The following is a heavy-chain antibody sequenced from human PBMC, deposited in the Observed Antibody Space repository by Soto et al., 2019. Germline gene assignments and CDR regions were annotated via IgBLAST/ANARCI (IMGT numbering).Heavy chain of an antibody. Sequence: QVQLVQSGAEVKKPGSSVKVSCKASGGTFSSYTISWVRQAPGQGLEWMGRIIPILGIANYAQKFQGRVTITADKSTSTAYMELSSLRSEDTAVYYCARMGLVATMGWFDPWGQGTLVTVSS. CDR3: ARMGLVATMGWFDP. J-gene: IGHJ5*02. CDR1: GGTFSSYT. CDR2: IIPILGIA. V-gene: IGHV1-69*02. D-gene: IGHD5-12*01.